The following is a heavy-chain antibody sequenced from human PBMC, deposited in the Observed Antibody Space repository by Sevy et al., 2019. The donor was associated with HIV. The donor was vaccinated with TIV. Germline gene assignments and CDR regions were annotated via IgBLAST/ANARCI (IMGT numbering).Heavy chain of an antibody. CDR3: AREPPYYDILSGYSYWMDV. CDR1: GGSISNFY. J-gene: IGHJ6*02. CDR2: IYYSAST. D-gene: IGHD3-9*01. Sequence: SETLSLTCTVSGGSISNFYWSWIRQPPGKGLEWIGNIYYSASTNYNPSLKSRVTISVDTSKNQLSLRLNSVTAADTAVYYCAREPPYYDILSGYSYWMDVWGQGTTVTVSS. V-gene: IGHV4-59*01.